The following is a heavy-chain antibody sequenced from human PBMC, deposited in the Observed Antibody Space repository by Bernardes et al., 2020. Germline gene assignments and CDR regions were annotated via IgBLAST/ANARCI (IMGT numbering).Heavy chain of an antibody. CDR2: ISDFGAGT. CDR1: RLPFSTSG. D-gene: IGHD3-22*01. V-gene: IGHV3-23*01. J-gene: IGHJ4*02. CDR3: ARGFYDRSGFSNPFDY. Sequence: GSLRLSCAASRLPFSTSGMTWIRQAPGKGLQWVSSISDFGAGTLYADSVKGRFTISRDTSKNTLYLQMNSLRVEDSALYFCARGFYDRSGFSNPFDYWGKGTLVTVSS.